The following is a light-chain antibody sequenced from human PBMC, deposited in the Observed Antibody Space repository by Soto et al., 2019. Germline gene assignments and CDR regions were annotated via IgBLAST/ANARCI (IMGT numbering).Light chain of an antibody. CDR2: GAS. CDR3: QQYGSSYTWT. J-gene: IGKJ1*01. Sequence: EILLTQSPGTLSWSPGERATLSCGASQSVSSNYLAWYQQKPGQAPRLLIYGASSRATGIPDSFSGSGSGTDFTLTIRRLETADFAVYYCQQYGSSYTWTFGHGTKVDIK. V-gene: IGKV3-20*01. CDR1: QSVSSNY.